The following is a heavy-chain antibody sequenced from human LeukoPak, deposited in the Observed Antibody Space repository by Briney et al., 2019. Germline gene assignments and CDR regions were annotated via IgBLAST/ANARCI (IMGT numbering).Heavy chain of an antibody. CDR2: INSDGSST. CDR1: GFTFSSYW. V-gene: IGHV3-74*01. J-gene: IGHJ4*02. D-gene: IGHD1-26*01. CDR3: ARGTGSYYSLGY. Sequence: PGGSLRLSCAASGFTFSSYWMHWVRQAPGKGLVWVSRINSDGSSTSYADSVKGRFTISRDNAKNTLYLQMDRLRAEDTAMYYCARGTGSYYSLGYWGQGTLVTVSS.